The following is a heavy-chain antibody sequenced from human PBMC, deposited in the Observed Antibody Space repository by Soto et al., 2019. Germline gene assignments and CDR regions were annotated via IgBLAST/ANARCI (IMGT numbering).Heavy chain of an antibody. J-gene: IGHJ4*02. CDR1: GFTFSDYY. Sequence: QVQLVESGGGLVKPGGSLRLSCAASGFTFSDYYMSWIRQAPGKGLEWVSYISSSSSYTNYADSVKGRFTISRDNAKNSLYLQMNSVRGEDAAVYYCGRGGCSGGSCYSFLDYWGQGTLVTVSS. CDR2: ISSSSSYT. D-gene: IGHD2-15*01. CDR3: GRGGCSGGSCYSFLDY. V-gene: IGHV3-11*05.